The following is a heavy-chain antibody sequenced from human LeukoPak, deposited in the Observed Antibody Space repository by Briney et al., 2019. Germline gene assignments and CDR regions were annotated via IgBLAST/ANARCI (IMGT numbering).Heavy chain of an antibody. CDR3: ARSLGYSNYYYYYYMDV. V-gene: IGHV1-69*13. Sequence: ASVKVSCKVSGYTLTDLSIHWVRQAPGQGLEWMGGIIPIFGTANYAQKFQGRVTITADESTSTAYMELSSLRSEDTDVYYCARSLGYSNYYYYYYMDVWGKGTTVTVSS. J-gene: IGHJ6*03. D-gene: IGHD4-11*01. CDR1: GYTLTDLS. CDR2: IIPIFGTA.